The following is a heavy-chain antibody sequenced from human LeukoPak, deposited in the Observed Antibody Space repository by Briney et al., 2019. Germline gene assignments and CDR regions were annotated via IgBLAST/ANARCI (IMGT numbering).Heavy chain of an antibody. D-gene: IGHD6-19*01. J-gene: IGHJ4*02. CDR2: ISYDGSNK. CDR1: GFTFSSYR. V-gene: IGHV3-30*03. Sequence: GGSLRLSCAASGFTFSSYRMHWVRQAPGKGLEWVAVISYDGSNKYYADSVEGRFTISRDNSKNTLYLQMNSLRAEDTAVYYGAIQGSSGLYRFDYWGQGTLVTVSS. CDR3: AIQGSSGLYRFDY.